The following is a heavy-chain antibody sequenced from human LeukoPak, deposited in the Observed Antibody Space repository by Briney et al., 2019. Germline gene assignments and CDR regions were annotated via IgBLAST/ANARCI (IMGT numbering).Heavy chain of an antibody. Sequence: ASVKVSCKASGYTFTGYYMHWVRQAPGRGLEWMGWINPNSGGTNYAQKFQGRVTMTRDTSISTAYMELSRLRPDDTAVYYCASLGYDILTGYYYFDYWGQGTLVTVSS. CDR1: GYTFTGYY. CDR2: INPNSGGT. CDR3: ASLGYDILTGYYYFDY. D-gene: IGHD3-9*01. V-gene: IGHV1-2*02. J-gene: IGHJ4*02.